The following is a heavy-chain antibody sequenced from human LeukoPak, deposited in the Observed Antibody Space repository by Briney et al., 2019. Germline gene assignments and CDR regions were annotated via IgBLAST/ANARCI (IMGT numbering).Heavy chain of an antibody. CDR2: IYYSGST. CDR1: GGSISSYY. D-gene: IGHD5-24*01. CDR3: ARLNRDVYNSWYYGMDV. J-gene: IGHJ6*02. Sequence: TSETLSLTCTVSGGSISSYYWSWIRRPPGKGLEWIGYIYYSGSTNYNPSLKSRVTISVDTSKNQFSLKLSSVTAADTAVYYCARLNRDVYNSWYYGMDVWGQGTTVTVSS. V-gene: IGHV4-59*08.